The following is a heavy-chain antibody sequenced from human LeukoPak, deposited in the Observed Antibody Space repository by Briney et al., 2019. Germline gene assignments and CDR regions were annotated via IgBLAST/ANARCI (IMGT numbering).Heavy chain of an antibody. CDR1: GGTFSSYA. V-gene: IGHV1-69*13. J-gene: IGHJ5*02. CDR2: IIPIFGTA. D-gene: IGHD2-8*01. Sequence: ASVKVSCKASGGTFSSYAISWVRQAPGQGLEWMGGIIPIFGTANYAQRFQGRVTITAGESTSTAYMELSSLRSEDTAVYYCARESPTNGEFGWFDPWGQGTLVTVSS. CDR3: ARESPTNGEFGWFDP.